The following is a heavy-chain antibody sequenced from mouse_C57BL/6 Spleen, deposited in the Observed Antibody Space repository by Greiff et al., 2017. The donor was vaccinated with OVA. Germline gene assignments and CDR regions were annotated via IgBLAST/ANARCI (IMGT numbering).Heavy chain of an antibody. CDR3: ARGGYLLLDY. J-gene: IGHJ2*01. V-gene: IGHV1-26*01. Sequence: VQLRQSGPELVKPGASVKISCKASGYTFTDYYMNWVKQSHGKSLEWIGDINPNNGGTSYNQKFKGKATLTVDKSSSTAYMELRSLTSEDSAVYYCARGGYLLLDYWGQGTTLTVSS. CDR2: INPNNGGT. CDR1: GYTFTDYY. D-gene: IGHD2-2*01.